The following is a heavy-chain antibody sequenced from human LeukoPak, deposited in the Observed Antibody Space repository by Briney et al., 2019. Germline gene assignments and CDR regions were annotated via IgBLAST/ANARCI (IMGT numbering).Heavy chain of an antibody. CDR3: ARDNSVRDEAWWFNP. J-gene: IGHJ5*02. Sequence: GASVKVSCKASGYTFTSYGISWVRQAPGQGLEWMGWISVYNGNTNYAQKLQGRLTLTTDTSTSSAYMELRSLRSDDTAMYYCARDNSVRDEAWWFNPWGQGTLVTVSS. CDR2: ISVYNGNT. V-gene: IGHV1-18*01. D-gene: IGHD5-24*01. CDR1: GYTFTSYG.